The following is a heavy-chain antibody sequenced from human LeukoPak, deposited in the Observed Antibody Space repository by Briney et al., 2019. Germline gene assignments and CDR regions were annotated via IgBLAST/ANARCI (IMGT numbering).Heavy chain of an antibody. D-gene: IGHD3-22*01. Sequence: SVKVSCKASGGTFSSYAISWVRQASGQGLEWMGRIIPILGIANYAQKFQGRVTITADKFTSTAYMELSSLRSEDTAVYYCARYFHYYDSSGYRPSYYYYGMDVWGQGTTVTVSS. CDR3: ARYFHYYDSSGYRPSYYYYGMDV. CDR1: GGTFSSYA. J-gene: IGHJ6*02. V-gene: IGHV1-69*04. CDR2: IIPILGIA.